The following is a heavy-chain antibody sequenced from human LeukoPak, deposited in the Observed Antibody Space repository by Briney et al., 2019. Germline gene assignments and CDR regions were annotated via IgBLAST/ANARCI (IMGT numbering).Heavy chain of an antibody. Sequence: PSETLSLTCTVSGGSFSGYSWSWIRQPPGKGLEWIGYTHYSGSTNYNPSLKTRVTISVDTSKNQFSLKVSSVTAADTAVYYCARCGSNTRGYYYMDDWGKGTTVTVSS. V-gene: IGHV4-59*01. CDR2: THYSGST. CDR1: GGSFSGYS. J-gene: IGHJ6*03. CDR3: ARCGSNTRGYYYMDD. D-gene: IGHD6-13*01.